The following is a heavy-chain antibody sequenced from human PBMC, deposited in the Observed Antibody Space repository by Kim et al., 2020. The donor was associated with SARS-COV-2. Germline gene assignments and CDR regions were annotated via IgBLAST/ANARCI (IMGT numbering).Heavy chain of an antibody. Sequence: GGSLRLSCAASGFTFSSYGMHWVRQAPGKGLEWVAVISYDGSNKYYADSVKGRFTISRDNSKNTLYLQMNSLRAEDTAVYYCAKDLYYYGSGSLGGFDYWGQGTLVTVSS. D-gene: IGHD3-10*01. CDR2: ISYDGSNK. CDR1: GFTFSSYG. J-gene: IGHJ4*02. V-gene: IGHV3-30*18. CDR3: AKDLYYYGSGSLGGFDY.